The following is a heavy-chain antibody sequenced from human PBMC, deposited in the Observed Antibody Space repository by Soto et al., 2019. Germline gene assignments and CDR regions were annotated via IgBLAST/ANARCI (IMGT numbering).Heavy chain of an antibody. V-gene: IGHV4-61*08. J-gene: IGHJ4*02. CDR1: GGSISSGGYY. CDR2: IYYSGST. Sequence: SETLSLTCTVSGGSISSGGYYWSWIRQPPGKGLEWIGYIYYSGSTNYNPSLKSRVTISVDTSKNQFSLKLSSVTAADTAVYYCARDNGYSYGYTLDHWGQGTLVT. CDR3: ARDNGYSYGYTLDH. D-gene: IGHD5-18*01.